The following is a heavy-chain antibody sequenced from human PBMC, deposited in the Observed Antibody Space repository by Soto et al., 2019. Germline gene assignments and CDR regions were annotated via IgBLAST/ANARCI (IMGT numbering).Heavy chain of an antibody. J-gene: IGHJ4*02. Sequence: SETLSLTCNVSGGSFNGYSWSWFRQTSGKGLEWIGDISYRGSTSYSPSLKSRLMISLDTSNNQFSLKVASVTAADTAVYYCARALLGFSYGYGGYFDPWGTGTLVTVSS. V-gene: IGHV4-34*01. CDR3: ARALLGFSYGYGGYFDP. D-gene: IGHD3-16*01. CDR2: ISYRGST. CDR1: GGSFNGYS.